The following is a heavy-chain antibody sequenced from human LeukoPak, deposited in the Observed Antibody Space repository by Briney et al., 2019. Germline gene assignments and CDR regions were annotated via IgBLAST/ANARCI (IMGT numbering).Heavy chain of an antibody. Sequence: PSETLSLTCAVSGYSISSGYYWGRIRQPLGKGLGWIGSIYHSGSTYYNPSLKSRVTISVDTSKNQFSLKLSSVTAADTAVYYCARAPPGYFDYWGQGTLVTVSS. CDR2: IYHSGST. D-gene: IGHD1-14*01. CDR1: GYSISSGYY. CDR3: ARAPPGYFDY. J-gene: IGHJ4*02. V-gene: IGHV4-38-2*01.